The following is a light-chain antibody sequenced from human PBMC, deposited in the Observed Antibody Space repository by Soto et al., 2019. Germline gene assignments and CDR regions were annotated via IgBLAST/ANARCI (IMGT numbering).Light chain of an antibody. CDR1: SSDVGYYDY. Sequence: QSALTQPPSASGFPGQSVTISCTGTSSDVGYYDYVSWYQQHPGKAPKLVIYEVTKRPSGVPDRVSASKSGNTASLTVSGLQAEDEADYYCSSYAGSSNVFGTGTKVTVL. CDR2: EVT. V-gene: IGLV2-8*01. J-gene: IGLJ1*01. CDR3: SSYAGSSNV.